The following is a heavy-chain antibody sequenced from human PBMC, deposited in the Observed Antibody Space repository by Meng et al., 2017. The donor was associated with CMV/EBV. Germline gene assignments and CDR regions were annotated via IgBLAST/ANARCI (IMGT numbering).Heavy chain of an antibody. Sequence: GESLKTSCAASGFTFSSYAMSWVRPAPGKGPEWVSAISGSGGSTYYADSVKGRFTITRDNSKNTLYLQMNSLRAEDTAVYYYAKDPISNLPYYFDYWGQGTLVTVSS. CDR2: ISGSGGST. CDR1: GFTFSSYA. J-gene: IGHJ4*02. D-gene: IGHD4/OR15-4a*01. V-gene: IGHV3-23*01. CDR3: AKDPISNLPYYFDY.